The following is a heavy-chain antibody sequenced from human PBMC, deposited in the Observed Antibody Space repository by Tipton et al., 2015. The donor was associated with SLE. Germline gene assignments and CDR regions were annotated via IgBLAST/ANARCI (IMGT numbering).Heavy chain of an antibody. D-gene: IGHD6-6*01. Sequence: TLSLTCTVSGGSISSYYWSWIRQPPGKGLEWIGYIYTSGSTNYKPSLKSRVTISVDTSKNQFSLKLSSVTAADTAVYYCARVGIAAHGMDVWGQGTTVTVSS. CDR3: ARVGIAAHGMDV. V-gene: IGHV4-4*09. CDR2: IYTSGST. CDR1: GGSISSYY. J-gene: IGHJ6*02.